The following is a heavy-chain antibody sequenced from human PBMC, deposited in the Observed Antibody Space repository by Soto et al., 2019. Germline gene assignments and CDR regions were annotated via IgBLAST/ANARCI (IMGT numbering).Heavy chain of an antibody. CDR3: ASSHGRDTAMAPDY. J-gene: IGHJ4*02. V-gene: IGHV1-69*01. Sequence: QVQLVQSGAEVKKPGSSVKVSCKASGGTFSSYAISWVRQAPGQGLEWMGGIIPIFGTANYAKKFQGRVTITADESTSTAYMELSSLRAKNTAVYYCASSHGRDTAMAPDYWGQGTLVTVSS. D-gene: IGHD5-18*01. CDR2: IIPIFGTA. CDR1: GGTFSSYA.